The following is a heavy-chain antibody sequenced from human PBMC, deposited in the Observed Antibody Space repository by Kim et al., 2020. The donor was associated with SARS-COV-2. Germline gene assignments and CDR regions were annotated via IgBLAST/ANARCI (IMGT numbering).Heavy chain of an antibody. J-gene: IGHJ5*02. CDR1: GGSISSGSYY. CDR3: ARDLTYDGSGIENWFDP. CDR2: IYTSGST. V-gene: IGHV4-61*02. Sequence: SETLSLTCTVSGGSISSGSYYWSWIRQPAGKGLEWIGRIYTSGSTNYNPSLKSRVTISVDTSKNQFSLKLSSVTAADTAVYYCARDLTYDGSGIENWFDPWGQGTLVTVSS. D-gene: IGHD3-10*01.